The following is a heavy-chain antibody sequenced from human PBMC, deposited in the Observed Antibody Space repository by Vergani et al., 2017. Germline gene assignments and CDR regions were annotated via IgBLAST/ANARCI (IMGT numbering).Heavy chain of an antibody. V-gene: IGHV3-48*01. Sequence: EVQLVESGGGLVQPGGSLRLSCAASGFTFSSYSMNWVRQAPGKGLEWVSYISSSSSTIYYADSVKGRFTISRDNAKNSLYLQMNSLRAEDTAVYYCARGGSWYYPDNLNWFDPGGQGTLVTVSS. J-gene: IGHJ5*02. CDR1: GFTFSSYS. D-gene: IGHD6-13*01. CDR2: ISSSSSTI. CDR3: ARGGSWYYPDNLNWFDP.